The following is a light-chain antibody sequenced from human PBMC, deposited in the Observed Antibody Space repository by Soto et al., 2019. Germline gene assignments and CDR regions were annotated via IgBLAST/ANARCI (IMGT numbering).Light chain of an antibody. CDR2: DAS. Sequence: EIVLTQSPATLSLSPGERATLSCRASQSVSSYLAWYQQKPGQAPRLLIYDASNRATGIPARFSGSGSGTDFTLPISTLEPKDFAVYYCQQRSNWPFGQGTKGEN. J-gene: IGKJ1*01. CDR1: QSVSSY. CDR3: QQRSNWP. V-gene: IGKV3-11*01.